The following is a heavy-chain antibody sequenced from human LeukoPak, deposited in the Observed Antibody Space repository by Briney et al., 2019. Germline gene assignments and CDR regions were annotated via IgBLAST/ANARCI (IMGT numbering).Heavy chain of an antibody. CDR3: ARVPPEGWDPYYFDY. CDR2: IYYSGST. D-gene: IGHD6-19*01. V-gene: IGHV4-39*07. Sequence: SETLSLTCTVSGGSISSSSYYWGWLRQPPGKGLEWIGSIYYSGSTYYNPSLKSRVTISVDTSKNQFSLKLSSVTAADTAVYYCARVPPEGWDPYYFDYWGQGTLVTVSS. J-gene: IGHJ4*02. CDR1: GGSISSSSYY.